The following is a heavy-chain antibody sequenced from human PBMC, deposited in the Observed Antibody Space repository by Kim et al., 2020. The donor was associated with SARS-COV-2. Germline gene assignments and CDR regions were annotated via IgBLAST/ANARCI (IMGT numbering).Heavy chain of an antibody. D-gene: IGHD3-16*02. J-gene: IGHJ4*02. CDR3: ASALGH. CDR1: GDSLSSDY. Sequence: SETLSLTCTVSGDSLSSDYWSWNRQPAGKGLEWIGRIYTSGRTNYNPSLQSRVTMSLYMSKNQFSLKLSSVTAADPAVYFCASALGHWGQGTLVTASS. V-gene: IGHV4-4*07. CDR2: IYTSGRT.